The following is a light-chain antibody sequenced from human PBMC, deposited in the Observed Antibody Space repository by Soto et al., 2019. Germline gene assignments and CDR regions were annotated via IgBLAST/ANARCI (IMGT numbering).Light chain of an antibody. J-gene: IGLJ2*01. CDR1: SSNIGSNY. Sequence: QSVLPQPPSASGTPGQRVTISFSGSSSNIGSNYVYWYQQRPGTAPKLLIYRNNQRPSGVPDRFSGSKSGTSSSLAISGLRSEDEADYYCAAWDDSLSGVVFCGGTKLTVL. CDR2: RNN. CDR3: AAWDDSLSGVV. V-gene: IGLV1-47*01.